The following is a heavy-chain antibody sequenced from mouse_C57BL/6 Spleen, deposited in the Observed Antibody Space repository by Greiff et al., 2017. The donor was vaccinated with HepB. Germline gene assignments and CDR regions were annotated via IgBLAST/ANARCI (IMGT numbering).Heavy chain of an antibody. Sequence: QVQLKESGAELVKPGASVKISCKASGYAFSSYWMNWVKQRPGKGLGWIGQIYPGDGDTNYNGKFKGKATLTADKSSSTAYMQLSSLTSEDSAVNFCAREEADNYYFDYWGQGTTLTVSS. J-gene: IGHJ2*01. D-gene: IGHD1-3*01. V-gene: IGHV1-80*01. CDR3: AREEADNYYFDY. CDR2: IYPGDGDT. CDR1: GYAFSSYW.